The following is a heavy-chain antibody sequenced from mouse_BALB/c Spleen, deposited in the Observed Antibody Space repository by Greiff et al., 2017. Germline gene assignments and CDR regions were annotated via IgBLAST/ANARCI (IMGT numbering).Heavy chain of an antibody. CDR1: GYTFTSYW. CDR3: TNDYVAY. V-gene: IGHV1S22*01. D-gene: IGHD2-4*01. Sequence: LQQPGSELVRPGASVKLSCKASGYTFTSYWMHWVKQRPGQGLEWIGNIYPGSGSTNYDEKFKSKATLTVDTSSSTAYMQLSSLTSEDSAVYYCTNDYVAYWGQGTLVTVSA. CDR2: IYPGSGST. J-gene: IGHJ3*01.